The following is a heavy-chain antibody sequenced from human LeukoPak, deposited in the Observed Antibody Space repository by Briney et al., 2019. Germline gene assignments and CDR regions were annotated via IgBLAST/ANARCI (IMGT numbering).Heavy chain of an antibody. CDR3: ASGQGYCSGGSCHSGWFDP. D-gene: IGHD2-15*01. V-gene: IGHV3-66*01. CDR2: IYSGGTT. Sequence: PGGSLRLSCAASGFTVSSNFMIWVRQAPGKGLEWGSLIYSGGTTYYADSVKGRFTISRDNSKSTLDLQMDSLRAEDTAVYYCASGQGYCSGGSCHSGWFDPWGQGTLVTVSS. CDR1: GFTVSSNF. J-gene: IGHJ5*02.